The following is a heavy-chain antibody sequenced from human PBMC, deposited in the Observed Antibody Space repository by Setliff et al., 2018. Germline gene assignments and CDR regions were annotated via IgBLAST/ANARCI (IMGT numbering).Heavy chain of an antibody. CDR2: VDRSGNT. Sequence: SETLSLTCTLSGDSISRSTYYWGWIRQSPGKGLEWIGTVDRSGNTFYNPSLKSRVTISVDTSKNQFSLKLNSVTAADTAVYYCAKVPITKVYFYMDVWGKGTTVTVSS. CDR1: GDSISRSTYY. CDR3: AKVPITKVYFYMDV. D-gene: IGHD3-10*01. V-gene: IGHV4-39*07. J-gene: IGHJ6*03.